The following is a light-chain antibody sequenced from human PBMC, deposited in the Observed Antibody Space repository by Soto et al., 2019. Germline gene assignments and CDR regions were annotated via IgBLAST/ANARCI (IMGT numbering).Light chain of an antibody. Sequence: DIQMTQSPSSLSASVGDRVTMSCRASQTINTFLNWYQHKPGEAPKLLISAASNLRSGVPSRFRGGGSGTHFTLAISSLQPEDSASYYCHQTISFPGTFGGGTKVDIK. J-gene: IGKJ4*01. CDR2: AAS. CDR1: QTINTF. CDR3: HQTISFPGT. V-gene: IGKV1-39*01.